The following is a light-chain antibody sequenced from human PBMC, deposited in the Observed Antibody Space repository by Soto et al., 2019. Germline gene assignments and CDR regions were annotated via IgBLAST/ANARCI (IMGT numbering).Light chain of an antibody. Sequence: EIVMTRSPVTLSVSPCERATLSFTASQSVNHNVAWHQHKPGHTPRLLIYSASIGATGTPARFTGSGSGTDFTLTISSLEPEDFAAYYCQQRSSWPRNFGQGTNVDNK. J-gene: IGKJ2*02. CDR3: QQRSSWPRN. CDR2: SAS. V-gene: IGKV3-11*01. CDR1: QSVNHN.